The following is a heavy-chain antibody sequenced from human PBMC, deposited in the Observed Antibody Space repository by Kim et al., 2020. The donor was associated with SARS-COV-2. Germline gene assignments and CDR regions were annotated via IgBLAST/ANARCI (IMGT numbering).Heavy chain of an antibody. V-gene: IGHV3-48*02. CDR3: ARGAYYFDF. D-gene: IGHD2-21*01. J-gene: IGHJ4*02. Sequence: RTIYYADSVKGRFTISRDNARNSLYLQMNSVRDEDTAVYYCARGAYYFDFWGRGTLVTVSS. CDR2: RTI.